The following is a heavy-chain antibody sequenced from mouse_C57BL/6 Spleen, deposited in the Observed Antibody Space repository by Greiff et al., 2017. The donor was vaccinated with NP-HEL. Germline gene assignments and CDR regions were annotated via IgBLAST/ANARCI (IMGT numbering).Heavy chain of an antibody. CDR1: GYAFSSSW. Sequence: QVQLKESGPELVKPGASVKISCTASGYAFSSSWMHWVRQRPGKGLEWVGRIYRGDGATYYTGKVKGKATLTADKSSSTAYMQLSSLTSEDSAVYFCAREGIYGRPFDYWGQGTTLTVSS. D-gene: IGHD2-1*01. J-gene: IGHJ2*01. V-gene: IGHV1-82*01. CDR2: IYRGDGAT. CDR3: AREGIYGRPFDY.